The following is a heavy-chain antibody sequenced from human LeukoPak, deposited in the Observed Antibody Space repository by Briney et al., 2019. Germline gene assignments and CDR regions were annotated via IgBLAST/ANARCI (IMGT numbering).Heavy chain of an antibody. CDR2: ISAYNGNT. CDR3: ARGRIAVARPDY. J-gene: IGHJ4*02. CDR1: GYTFTSYG. D-gene: IGHD6-19*01. Sequence: ASVKVSCKASGYTFTSYGISWVRQAPGQGLEWMGWISAYNGNTNYAQQLQGRVTMTTDPSTSTAYMELRSLRSDDKAVYYCARGRIAVARPDYWGQGTLVTVSS. V-gene: IGHV1-18*01.